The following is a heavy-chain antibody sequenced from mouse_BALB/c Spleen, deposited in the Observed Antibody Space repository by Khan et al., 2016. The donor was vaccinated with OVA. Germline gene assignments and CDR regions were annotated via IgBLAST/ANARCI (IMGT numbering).Heavy chain of an antibody. J-gene: IGHJ3*01. CDR3: ARRNYFGYTFAY. V-gene: IGHV1-77*01. CDR1: GYTFTDYY. D-gene: IGHD1-2*01. Sequence: QVQLKQSGAELARPGASVKLSCTASGYTFTDYYINWVKQRTGQGLEWIGEISPGSGDTYYNERFMGQATLTADQSSSTAYMQLSSLTSEASAVYFCARRNYFGYTFAYWGQGTLVTVSA. CDR2: ISPGSGDT.